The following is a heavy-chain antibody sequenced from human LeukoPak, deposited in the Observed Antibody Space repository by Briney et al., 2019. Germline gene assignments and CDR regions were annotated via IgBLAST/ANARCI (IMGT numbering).Heavy chain of an antibody. CDR3: AKDLTRCSGWPIDY. D-gene: IGHD6-19*01. V-gene: IGHV3-43*02. CDR1: GFTFDDYA. Sequence: PGGSLRLSCAASGFTFDDYAMHWVRQAPGKGLEWVSLISGDGGSTYYADSVKGRFTISRDNSKNSLYLQMNSLRTDDTALYYCAKDLTRCSGWPIDYWGQGTLVTVSS. CDR2: ISGDGGST. J-gene: IGHJ4*02.